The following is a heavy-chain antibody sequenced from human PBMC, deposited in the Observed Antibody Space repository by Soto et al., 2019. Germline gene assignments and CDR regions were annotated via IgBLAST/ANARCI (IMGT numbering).Heavy chain of an antibody. D-gene: IGHD3-3*01. J-gene: IGHJ4*02. CDR3: ARTYYDFWSGYNYYFDY. CDR1: GGSISSGGYY. V-gene: IGHV4-31*03. CDR2: IYYSGST. Sequence: SETLSLTCTVSGGSISSGGYYWSWIRQHPGKGLEWIGYIYYSGSTYYNPSLKSRFTISVDTSKNQFSLKLSSVTAADTAVYYCARTYYDFWSGYNYYFDYWGQGTLVTVSS.